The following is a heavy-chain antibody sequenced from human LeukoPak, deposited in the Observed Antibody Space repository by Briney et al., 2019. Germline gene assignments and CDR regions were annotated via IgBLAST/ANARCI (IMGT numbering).Heavy chain of an antibody. V-gene: IGHV3-23*01. D-gene: IGHD3-10*01. J-gene: IGHJ3*01. CDR2: ISGSGGST. Sequence: GGSLRLSCAASGFTSSSYAMSWVRQAPGKGLEWVSAISGSGGSTYYADSVKGRFTISRDNSKNTLYLQMNSLRAEDTAVYYCAKALWGSNDAFDLWGQGTMVTVSS. CDR3: AKALWGSNDAFDL. CDR1: GFTSSSYA.